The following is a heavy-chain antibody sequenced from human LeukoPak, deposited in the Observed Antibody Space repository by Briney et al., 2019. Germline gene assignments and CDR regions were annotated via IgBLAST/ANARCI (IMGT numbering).Heavy chain of an antibody. Sequence: GGSLRLSCAASGFTFSSYSMKWVRQAPGKGLEWVSSISSSSSYIYYADSVKGRFTISRDNAKNSLYLQMNSLRAEDTAVYYCARDQGSSSWYLPFDPWGQGTLVTVSS. CDR2: ISSSSSYI. CDR3: ARDQGSSSWYLPFDP. J-gene: IGHJ5*02. D-gene: IGHD6-13*01. V-gene: IGHV3-21*01. CDR1: GFTFSSYS.